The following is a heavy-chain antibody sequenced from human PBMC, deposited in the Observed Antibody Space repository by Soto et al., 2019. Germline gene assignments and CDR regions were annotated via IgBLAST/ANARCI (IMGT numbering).Heavy chain of an antibody. D-gene: IGHD6-25*01. J-gene: IGHJ4*02. Sequence: DVQLLESGGGLVQPGGSLRLSCAASGFTFSSYAMSWVRQAPGKGLEWVSAISGSGGSTYYADSVKGRFTISRDNSKNTLYLQMNSLGVEDTAVYFCAKESEQRRYFDYWGQGTLVTVSS. CDR2: ISGSGGST. CDR3: AKESEQRRYFDY. V-gene: IGHV3-23*01. CDR1: GFTFSSYA.